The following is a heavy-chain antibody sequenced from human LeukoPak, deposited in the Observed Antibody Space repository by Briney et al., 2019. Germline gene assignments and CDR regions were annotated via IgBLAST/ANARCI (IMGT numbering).Heavy chain of an antibody. CDR3: AKVYSYDFWSGYYAPNFDY. J-gene: IGHJ4*02. D-gene: IGHD3-3*01. V-gene: IGHV3-23*01. CDR2: ISGSGGST. Sequence: GGSLRLSCAASGFTFSSYEMNWVRQAPGKGLEWVSAISGSGGSTYYADSVKGRFTISRDNSKNTLYLQMNSLRAEDTAVYYCAKVYSYDFWSGYYAPNFDYWGQGTLVTVSS. CDR1: GFTFSSYE.